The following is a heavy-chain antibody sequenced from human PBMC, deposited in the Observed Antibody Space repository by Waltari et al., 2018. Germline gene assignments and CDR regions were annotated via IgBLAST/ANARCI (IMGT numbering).Heavy chain of an antibody. CDR2: MNPNSGNT. D-gene: IGHD6-13*01. CDR1: GYTFTSYD. V-gene: IGHV1-8*01. CDR3: AREIDSSSWYVGWFDP. Sequence: QVQLVQSGAEVKKPGASVKVSCKASGYTFTSYDITWVRQATGQGLEWMGWMNPNSGNTGYAQKFQGRVTMTRNTSISTAYMELSSLRSEDTAVYYCAREIDSSSWYVGWFDPWGQGTLVTVSS. J-gene: IGHJ5*02.